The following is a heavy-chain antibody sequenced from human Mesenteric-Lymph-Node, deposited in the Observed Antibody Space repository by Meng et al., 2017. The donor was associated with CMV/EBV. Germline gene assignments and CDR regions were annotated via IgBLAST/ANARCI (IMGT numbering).Heavy chain of an antibody. CDR2: INPNSGGT. CDR1: GYTFTGYY. CDR3: ARIVGVTSTRQEIDY. D-gene: IGHD1-26*01. J-gene: IGHJ4*01. Sequence: ASVKVSCKASGYTFTGYYIHWVRQAPGQGLEWMGWINPNSGGTNYAQRFQGRVTMTRDTSIRTAYMELSTLRPDDTAVYYCARIVGVTSTRQEIDYWGQGTLVTVSS. V-gene: IGHV1-2*02.